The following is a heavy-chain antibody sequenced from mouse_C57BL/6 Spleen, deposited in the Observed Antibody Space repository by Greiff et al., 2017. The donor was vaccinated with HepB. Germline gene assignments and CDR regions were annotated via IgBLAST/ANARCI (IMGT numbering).Heavy chain of an antibody. CDR2: IHPNSGST. J-gene: IGHJ3*01. V-gene: IGHV1-64*01. Sequence: QVQLKQPGAELVKPGASVKLSCKASGYTFTSYWMHWVKQRPGQGLEWIGMIHPNSGSTNYNEKFKSKATLTVDKSSSTAYMQLSSLTSEDSAVYYCARGGYYYGSSYPFAYWGQGTLVTVSA. D-gene: IGHD1-1*01. CDR3: ARGGYYYGSSYPFAY. CDR1: GYTFTSYW.